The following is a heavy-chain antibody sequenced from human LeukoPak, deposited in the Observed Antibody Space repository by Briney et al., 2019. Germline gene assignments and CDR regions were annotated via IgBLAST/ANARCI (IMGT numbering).Heavy chain of an antibody. CDR1: GDIFNSYS. V-gene: IGHV1-69*13. CDR2: IIPIFGST. Sequence: ASVKVSCNASGDIFNSYSVSWVRQAPGQGLEWMGGIIPIFGSTNYAQKFQGRVTITADQSTRTAYMELNSLSSDDTAVYYCARVGRSRGSLPNSYYYMDVWGKGTTVTVSS. CDR3: ARVGRSRGSLPNSYYYMDV. J-gene: IGHJ6*03. D-gene: IGHD1-26*01.